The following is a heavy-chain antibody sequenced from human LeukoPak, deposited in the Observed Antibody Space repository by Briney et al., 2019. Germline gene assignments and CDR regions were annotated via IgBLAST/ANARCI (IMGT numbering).Heavy chain of an antibody. CDR3: ARVVAAAGVDY. J-gene: IGHJ4*02. V-gene: IGHV4-39*07. CDR1: GGSISSSSYY. D-gene: IGHD6-13*01. Sequence: PSATLSLTCTVSGGSISSSSYYWGWIRQPPGKGLEWIGSIYYSGSTYYNPSLKSRVTISVDTSKNQFSLKLSSVTAADTAVNYCARVVAAAGVDYWGQGTLVTVSS. CDR2: IYYSGST.